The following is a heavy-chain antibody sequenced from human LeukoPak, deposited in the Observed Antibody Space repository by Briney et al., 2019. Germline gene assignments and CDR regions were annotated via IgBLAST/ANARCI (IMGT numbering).Heavy chain of an antibody. CDR1: SYSISSGCY. V-gene: IGHV4-38-2*01. J-gene: IGHJ4*02. CDR3: ASMTGSDHYYFDY. Sequence: SETLSLTCAVSSYSISSGCYWGWIRQPPGKGLEWIGSIYHSGSTYFNPSLKSRVTISVDMSKNQFSLKLSSVTAADTAVYYCASMTGSDHYYFDYWGQGSLVTVSP. CDR2: IYHSGST. D-gene: IGHD3-9*01.